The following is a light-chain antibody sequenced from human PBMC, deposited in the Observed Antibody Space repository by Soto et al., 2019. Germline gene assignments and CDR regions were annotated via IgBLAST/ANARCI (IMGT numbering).Light chain of an antibody. CDR1: SSNIGAGYD. V-gene: IGLV1-40*01. J-gene: IGLJ2*01. CDR3: QSYDSSLSASHVV. Sequence: QPVLTQPPSVSGAPGQRVTISCTGSSSNIGAGYDVHWYQQLPGTAPKLLIYGNSNRPSGVPVRFSGSKSGTSASLAITGLQAEDEADYYCQSYDSSLSASHVVFGGGTKLTVL. CDR2: GNS.